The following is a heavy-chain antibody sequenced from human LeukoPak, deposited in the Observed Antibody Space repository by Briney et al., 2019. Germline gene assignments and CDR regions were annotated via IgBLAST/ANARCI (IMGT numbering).Heavy chain of an antibody. D-gene: IGHD1-26*01. Sequence: GGSLRLSCAASGFTFSSYAMTWVRQAPGKGLEWVANIKEDGSEKNYVDSVKGRFSISRDNAKNSLYLQMNSLRAEDTAVYYCANDYFSGSSHRTPLSYWGQGTLVTVSS. CDR1: GFTFSSYA. V-gene: IGHV3-7*03. CDR2: IKEDGSEK. J-gene: IGHJ4*02. CDR3: ANDYFSGSSHRTPLSY.